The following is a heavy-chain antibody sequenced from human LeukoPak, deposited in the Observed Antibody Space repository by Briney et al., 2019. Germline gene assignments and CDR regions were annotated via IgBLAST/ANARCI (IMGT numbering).Heavy chain of an antibody. CDR2: IWTDGSNK. CDR3: ARRGSGTYDFDY. D-gene: IGHD3-10*01. CDR1: GFTFSSNG. V-gene: IGHV3-33*01. J-gene: IGHJ4*02. Sequence: PGGSLRLSCAASGFTFSSNGMHWVRQAPGTGLEWVTVIWTDGSNKYYADSVKGRFTISRDNTKNSLYLQMNNLRAEDTAVYYCARRGSGTYDFDYWGQGTLVTVSS.